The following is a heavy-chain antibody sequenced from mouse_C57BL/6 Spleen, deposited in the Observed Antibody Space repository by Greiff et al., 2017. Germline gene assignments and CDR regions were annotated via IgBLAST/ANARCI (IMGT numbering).Heavy chain of an antibody. CDR3: ARPDYGSSWGYFDY. V-gene: IGHV1-82*01. Sequence: QVQLQQSGPELVKPGASVKISCKASGYAFSSSWMNWVKQRPGKGLEWIGRIYPGDGDTNYNGKFKGKATLTADKSSSTAYMQLSSLTSEDSAVDCCARPDYGSSWGYFDYWGKGTTLTVSS. D-gene: IGHD1-1*01. CDR2: IYPGDGDT. CDR1: GYAFSSSW. J-gene: IGHJ2*01.